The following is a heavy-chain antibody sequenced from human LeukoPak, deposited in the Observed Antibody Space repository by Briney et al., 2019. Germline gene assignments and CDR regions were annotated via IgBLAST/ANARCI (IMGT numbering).Heavy chain of an antibody. Sequence: SETLSLTCVVSGGSISSANWWTWVRQPPGKGLEWIGEIYHSGTTNYNPSLESRVSISVDKSKNQFSLKLSSVTAADTAVYYCTRGPVETVNSHIPYDFRGQGTLVTVSS. J-gene: IGHJ4*02. D-gene: IGHD5-24*01. CDR3: TRGPVETVNSHIPYDF. CDR1: GGSISSANW. CDR2: IYHSGTT. V-gene: IGHV4-4*02.